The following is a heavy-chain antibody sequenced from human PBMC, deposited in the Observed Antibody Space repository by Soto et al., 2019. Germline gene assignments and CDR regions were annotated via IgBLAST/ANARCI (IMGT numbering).Heavy chain of an antibody. J-gene: IGHJ4*02. V-gene: IGHV3-30*03. Sequence: GGSLKLSCAASGFTFSSYGMHWVRQAPGKGLELVAVISYDGSNKYYADSVKGRFTISRDNSKNTLYLQMNSLRAEDTAVYYCARDSGSFDYWGQGTLVTVSS. D-gene: IGHD1-26*01. CDR3: ARDSGSFDY. CDR2: ISYDGSNK. CDR1: GFTFSSYG.